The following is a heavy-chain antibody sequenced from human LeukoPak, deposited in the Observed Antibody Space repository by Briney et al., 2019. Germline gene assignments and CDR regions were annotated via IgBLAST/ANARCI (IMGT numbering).Heavy chain of an antibody. CDR3: ARRGESASYGDYRFDY. D-gene: IGHD4-17*01. Sequence: GGSLRLSCAASGFTFSNYGMSWVRQAPGKGLEWVSAISGSGSNTYYADSVKGRFTISRDNSKNTLFLQMNSLRAEDTAVYYCARRGESASYGDYRFDYWGQGTLVTVSS. J-gene: IGHJ4*02. V-gene: IGHV3-23*01. CDR1: GFTFSNYG. CDR2: ISGSGSNT.